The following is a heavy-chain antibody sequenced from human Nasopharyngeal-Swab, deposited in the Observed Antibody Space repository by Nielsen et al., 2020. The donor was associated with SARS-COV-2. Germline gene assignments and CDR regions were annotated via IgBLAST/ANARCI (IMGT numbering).Heavy chain of an antibody. J-gene: IGHJ6*02. CDR3: AKDIYPGVPYGMDV. V-gene: IGHV3-9*01. CDR2: ISWNSGSI. D-gene: IGHD2-2*01. Sequence: WIRQPPGKGLEWDSGISWNSGSIGYADSVKGRFTISRDNATNYLYLQMNSLRAEDTALYYCAKDIYPGVPYGMDVWGQGTTVTVSS.